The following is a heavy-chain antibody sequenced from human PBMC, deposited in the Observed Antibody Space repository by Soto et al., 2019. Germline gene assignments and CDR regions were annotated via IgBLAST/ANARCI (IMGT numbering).Heavy chain of an antibody. Sequence: GGSLRLSCAASGFTFSSYAMHWVRQAAGKGLEWVAVISYDGSNKYYADSVKGRFTISRDNSKNTLYLQMNSLRAKDTAVYYCARDGSYYYGSGSYPPWFDPWGQGTLVTVSS. CDR1: GFTFSSYA. J-gene: IGHJ5*02. CDR2: ISYDGSNK. D-gene: IGHD3-10*01. CDR3: ARDGSYYYGSGSYPPWFDP. V-gene: IGHV3-30-3*01.